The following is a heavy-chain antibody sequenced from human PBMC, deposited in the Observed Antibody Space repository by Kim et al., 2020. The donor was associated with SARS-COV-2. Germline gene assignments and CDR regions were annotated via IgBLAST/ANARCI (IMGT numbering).Heavy chain of an antibody. CDR2: IGSSASTI. CDR1: GFTFSSHS. V-gene: IGHV3-48*04. J-gene: IGHJ4*02. D-gene: IGHD3-22*01. CDR3: ARDHYYESSGRFDY. Sequence: GGSLRLSCAAFGFTFSSHSMNWVRQAPGKGLEWVAYIGSSASTIYYADSVQGRFTISRDNAKNSLHLQMNSLRAEDTAVYYCARDHYYESSGRFDYWGQGTLVTVSS.